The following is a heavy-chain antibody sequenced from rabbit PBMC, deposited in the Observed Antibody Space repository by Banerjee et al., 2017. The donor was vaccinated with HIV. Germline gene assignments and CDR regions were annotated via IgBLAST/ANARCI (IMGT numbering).Heavy chain of an antibody. D-gene: IGHD4-2*01. CDR1: GFSFSSGYD. V-gene: IGHV1S40*01. CDR2: INYDGST. J-gene: IGHJ4*01. Sequence: QSLEESGGDLVKPGASLTLTCKASGFSFSSGYDMCWVLQDTGKGLEYIAHINYDGSTYYASWVNGRFTISSHNAQHTLYLQLNSLTVADPATYFCARDDAGFVGYEWDLCGQGTLV. CDR3: ARDDAGFVGYEWDL.